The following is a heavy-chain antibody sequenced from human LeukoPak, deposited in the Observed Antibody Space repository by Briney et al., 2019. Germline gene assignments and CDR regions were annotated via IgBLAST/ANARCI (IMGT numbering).Heavy chain of an antibody. CDR3: ARVGCSGGSCHYYYYNYYMDV. CDR1: GGSISSSSYY. J-gene: IGHJ6*03. V-gene: IGHV4-39*07. CDR2: IYYSGST. D-gene: IGHD2-15*01. Sequence: PSETLSLTCTVSGGSISSSSYYWGWIRQPPGKGLEWIGSIYYSGSTYYNPSLKSRVTISVDTSKNQFSLKLSSVTAADTAVYYCARVGCSGGSCHYYYYNYYMDVWGKGTTVTVSS.